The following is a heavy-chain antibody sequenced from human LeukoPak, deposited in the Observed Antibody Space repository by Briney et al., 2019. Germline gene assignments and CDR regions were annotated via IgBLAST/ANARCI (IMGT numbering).Heavy chain of an antibody. V-gene: IGHV3-74*01. D-gene: IGHD1-1*01. J-gene: IGHJ6*02. Sequence: GGSLRLSCAASGFTFSCYWMHWVRQAPGKGLVWVSRINSDGSSTSYADSVKGRFTISRDNAKNTLYLQMNSLRAEDTAVYYCARGTGTYGMDVWGQGTTVTVSS. CDR2: INSDGSST. CDR3: ARGTGTYGMDV. CDR1: GFTFSCYW.